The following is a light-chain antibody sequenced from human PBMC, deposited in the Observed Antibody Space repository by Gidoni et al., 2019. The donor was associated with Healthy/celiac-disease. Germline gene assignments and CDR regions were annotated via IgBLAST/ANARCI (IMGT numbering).Light chain of an antibody. Sequence: DIQMTQSPSSLSASVGDRVTITCRESQSISSYLNWYQQKPGKAPKLLIYAASSLQSGVPSRFSGSGSGTDFTLTISRLQPEDFANYYCQQSYSTPPITFGQGTRLEIK. V-gene: IGKV1-39*01. CDR3: QQSYSTPPIT. CDR2: AAS. CDR1: QSISSY. J-gene: IGKJ5*01.